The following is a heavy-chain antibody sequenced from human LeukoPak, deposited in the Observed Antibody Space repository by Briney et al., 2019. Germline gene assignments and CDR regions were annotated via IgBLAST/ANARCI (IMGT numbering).Heavy chain of an antibody. V-gene: IGHV5-51*01. CDR3: ASRSNSGYEFFDY. CDR1: GYSFTSYW. Sequence: GESLKISCKGSGYSFTSYWIGWVRQMPGKGLEWMGIIYPDDSDTRYSPSFQGQVTISADKSISTAYLQWSSLKASDTAMYYCASRSNSGYEFFDYWGQGTLVTVSS. J-gene: IGHJ4*02. D-gene: IGHD5-12*01. CDR2: IYPDDSDT.